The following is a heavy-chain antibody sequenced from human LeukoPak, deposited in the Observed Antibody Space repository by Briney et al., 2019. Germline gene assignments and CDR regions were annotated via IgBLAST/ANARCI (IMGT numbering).Heavy chain of an antibody. Sequence: GASVKVSCKASGYTFTSYYMHWVRQAPGQGLEWMGIINPSGGSTSYAQKFQGRVTMTRDMSTSTVYMELSSLRSEDTAVYYCARSGTRIAAAGTGWFDPWGQGTLVTVSS. J-gene: IGHJ5*02. CDR3: ARSGTRIAAAGTGWFDP. CDR2: INPSGGST. V-gene: IGHV1-46*01. CDR1: GYTFTSYY. D-gene: IGHD6-13*01.